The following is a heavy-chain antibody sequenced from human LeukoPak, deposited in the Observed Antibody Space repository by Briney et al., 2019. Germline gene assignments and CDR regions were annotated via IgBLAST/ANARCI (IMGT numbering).Heavy chain of an antibody. CDR2: MSSTGHTM. Sequence: GGSLRLSCAASGFTLSGYEMNWVRQAPGKGLEWVSFMSSTGHTMYYADSVKARFSISRDNARNSLSLQMNSLRAEDTAVYYCVRDGGVSGYDLLDYWGQGTLVTVSS. V-gene: IGHV3-48*03. D-gene: IGHD5-12*01. CDR1: GFTLSGYE. CDR3: VRDGGVSGYDLLDY. J-gene: IGHJ4*02.